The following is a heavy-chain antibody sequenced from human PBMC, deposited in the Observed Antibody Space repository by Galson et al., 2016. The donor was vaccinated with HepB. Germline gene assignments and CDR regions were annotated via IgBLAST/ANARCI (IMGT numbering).Heavy chain of an antibody. CDR2: ISSSGGGT. CDR3: ARAKAVPGLYSFDY. D-gene: IGHD6-19*01. V-gene: IGHV3-23*01. Sequence: SLRLSCAASGLTFSSYAMSWVRQAPGKGLEWVSGISSSGGGTYYADSVKGHFIISRDNSKNTLFLQMNSLGAEDTAIYYWARAKAVPGLYSFDYWGQETLVTVSS. CDR1: GLTFSSYA. J-gene: IGHJ4*02.